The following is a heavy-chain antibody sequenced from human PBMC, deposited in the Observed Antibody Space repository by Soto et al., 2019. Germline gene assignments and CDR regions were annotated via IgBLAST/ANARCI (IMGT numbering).Heavy chain of an antibody. V-gene: IGHV3-7*04. Sequence: PGGSLRLSCVPSGFSFSSYWMSWVRQTPGKGLEWVANIKQDGSEKWYVDSVKGRFTISRDNAKKSLYLQMNSLRVEDTAVYYCARGDYHDSSGPFSDAFDIWGQGTMVTVSS. CDR1: GFSFSSYW. CDR2: IKQDGSEK. J-gene: IGHJ3*02. CDR3: ARGDYHDSSGPFSDAFDI. D-gene: IGHD3-22*01.